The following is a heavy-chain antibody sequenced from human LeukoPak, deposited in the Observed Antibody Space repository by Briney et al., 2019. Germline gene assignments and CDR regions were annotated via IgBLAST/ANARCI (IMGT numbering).Heavy chain of an antibody. CDR3: ARSVTTVPHFDY. CDR2: VNNDDSDT. D-gene: IGHD4-17*01. CDR1: GFTFSSYW. J-gene: IGHJ4*02. Sequence: GGSLRLSCAASGFTFSSYWMHWVRQAPGKGLVWVSRVNNDDSDTAYADSVKGRFTISRDNAKNSLYLQMNSLRAEDTALYYCARSVTTVPHFDYWGQGTLVTVSS. V-gene: IGHV3-74*01.